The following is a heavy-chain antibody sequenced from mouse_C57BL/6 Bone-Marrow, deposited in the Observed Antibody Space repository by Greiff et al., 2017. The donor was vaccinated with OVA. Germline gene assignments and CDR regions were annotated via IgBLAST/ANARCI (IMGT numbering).Heavy chain of an antibody. J-gene: IGHJ2*01. CDR1: GYKFTDYY. V-gene: IGHV1-26*01. Sequence: EVQLQQSGPELVKPGASVKISCKASGYKFTDYYMNWVKQSHGKSLEWIGDINPNNGGTSYNQKFKGKATLTVDKSSSTAYMELRSLTSEDSAVYYCARRTPYYFDYWGQGTTLTVSS. CDR2: INPNNGGT. CDR3: ARRTPYYFDY.